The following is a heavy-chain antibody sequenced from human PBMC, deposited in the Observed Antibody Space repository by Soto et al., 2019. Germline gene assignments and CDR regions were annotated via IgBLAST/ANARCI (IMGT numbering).Heavy chain of an antibody. CDR2: ISYDGSNK. D-gene: IGHD1-26*01. V-gene: IGHV3-30*18. CDR3: AKDPPSIVGATTDY. J-gene: IGHJ4*02. Sequence: QVQLVESGGGVVQPGRSLRLSCAASGFTFSSYGMHWVRQAPGEGLEWVAVISYDGSNKYYADSVKGRFTISRDNSKNTLYLQMNSLRAEDTAVYYCAKDPPSIVGATTDYWGQGTLVTVSS. CDR1: GFTFSSYG.